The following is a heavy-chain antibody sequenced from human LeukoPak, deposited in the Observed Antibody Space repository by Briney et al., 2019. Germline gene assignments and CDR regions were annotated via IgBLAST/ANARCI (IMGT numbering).Heavy chain of an antibody. CDR3: AKEANIAAAIVWFDP. CDR1: GGSFSGYY. D-gene: IGHD6-13*01. J-gene: IGHJ5*02. V-gene: IGHV4-34*01. CDR2: INHSGST. Sequence: SETLSLTCAVYGGSFSGYYWSWIRQPPGKRLEWIGEINHSGSTNYNPSLKSRVTISVDTSKNQFSLKLSSVTAADTAVYYCAKEANIAAAIVWFDPWGQGTLVTVSS.